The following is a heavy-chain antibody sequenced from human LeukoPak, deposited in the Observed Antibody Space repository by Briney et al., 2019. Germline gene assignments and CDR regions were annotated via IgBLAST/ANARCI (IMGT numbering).Heavy chain of an antibody. J-gene: IGHJ4*02. CDR2: MNPNSGNT. D-gene: IGHD1-26*01. CDR1: GYTFTSYD. CDR3: ARDMRATEREELDY. Sequence: EASVKVSCKASGYTFTSYDINWVRQATGQGLEWMGWMNPNSGNTGYAQKFQGRVTMTRNTSISTAYMELSSLRSEDTAVYYCARDMRATEREELDYWGQGTLVTVSS. V-gene: IGHV1-8*01.